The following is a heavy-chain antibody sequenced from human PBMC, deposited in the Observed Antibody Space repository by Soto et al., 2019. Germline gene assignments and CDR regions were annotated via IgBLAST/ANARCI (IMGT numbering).Heavy chain of an antibody. V-gene: IGHV5-51*01. Sequence: GESLKISCKGSGYSFASHWIGWVRQMPGKGLEWMGLIYPGDSDTRYSPSFQGQVIIPADKSISTAYLQWSSLKASDTAIYYCARRPNDFWSASSSAGAFDIWGQGTMVTVSS. J-gene: IGHJ3*02. CDR1: GYSFASHW. D-gene: IGHD3-3*01. CDR2: IYPGDSDT. CDR3: ARRPNDFWSASSSAGAFDI.